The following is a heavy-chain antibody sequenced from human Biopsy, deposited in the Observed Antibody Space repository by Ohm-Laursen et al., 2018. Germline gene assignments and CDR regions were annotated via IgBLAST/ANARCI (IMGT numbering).Heavy chain of an antibody. CDR1: GYSFTKYY. CDR3: ARDETGSSVFGPYYYGMDV. Sequence: ASVKVSCKASGYSFTKYYINWVRQAPGQGLEWMGIINPTGGTTSYAEKFQGRVTLARDTSTGTVYLELNSLIYEDTALYYCARDETGSSVFGPYYYGMDVWGQGTTVTVSS. J-gene: IGHJ6*02. CDR2: INPTGGTT. D-gene: IGHD3-9*01. V-gene: IGHV1-46*01.